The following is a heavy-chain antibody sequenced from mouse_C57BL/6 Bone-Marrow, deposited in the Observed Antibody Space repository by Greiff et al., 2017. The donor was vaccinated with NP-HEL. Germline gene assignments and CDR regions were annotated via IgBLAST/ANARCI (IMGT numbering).Heavy chain of an antibody. J-gene: IGHJ4*01. CDR3: ARRSCSNYVRYAMDY. D-gene: IGHD2-5*01. V-gene: IGHV1-64*01. CDR1: GYTFTSYW. Sequence: QVQLQQPGAELVKPGASVKLSCKASGYTFTSYWMHWVKQRPGQGLEWIGMIHPNSGSTNYNEKFKSKATLTVDKSSSTAYMQLSSLTSEDSAVYYCARRSCSNYVRYAMDYWGQGTSVTVSS. CDR2: IHPNSGST.